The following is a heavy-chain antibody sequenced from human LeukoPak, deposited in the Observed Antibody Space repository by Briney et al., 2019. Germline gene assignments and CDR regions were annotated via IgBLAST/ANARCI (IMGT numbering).Heavy chain of an antibody. Sequence: GGSLRLSCAASGFTFSNAWMSWVRQAPGKGLEWVGRIKSKTDGGTTDYAAPVKGRFTISRDDSKNTLYLQMNSLRAEDTAVYYCAKNGYYYDSSGYYSDWGQGTLVTVSS. D-gene: IGHD3-22*01. CDR1: GFTFSNAW. CDR2: IKSKTDGGTT. CDR3: AKNGYYYDSSGYYSD. V-gene: IGHV3-15*01. J-gene: IGHJ4*02.